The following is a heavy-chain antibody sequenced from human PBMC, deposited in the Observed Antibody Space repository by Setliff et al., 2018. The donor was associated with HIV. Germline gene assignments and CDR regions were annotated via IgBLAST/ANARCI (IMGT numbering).Heavy chain of an antibody. CDR2: IKQDGSEK. Sequence: LRLSCAASGFTFSSYWMSWVRQAPGKGLEWVANIKQDGSEKYYVDSVKGRFTISRDNAQNSLDLQMNTLRVEDTAVYYCALSGGPDAAGGGHTVTIRYYYYMDVWGKGTTVTVSS. D-gene: IGHD4-4*01. CDR3: ALSGGPDAAGGGHTVTIRYYYYMDV. J-gene: IGHJ6*03. CDR1: GFTFSSYW. V-gene: IGHV3-7*01.